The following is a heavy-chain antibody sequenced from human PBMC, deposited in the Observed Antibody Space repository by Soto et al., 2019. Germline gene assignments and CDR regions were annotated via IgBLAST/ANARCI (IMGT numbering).Heavy chain of an antibody. CDR3: ARDLWGYCSGGSCPINAFDI. V-gene: IGHV4-30-4*01. CDR1: GDSISSGDYY. Sequence: SETLSLTCTVSGDSISSGDYYWSWIRQPPGKGLEWIGYIYYSGSTYYNPSLKSRVTISVDTSKNQFSLKLSSVTAADTAVYYCARDLWGYCSGGSCPINAFDIWGQGTMVTVSS. D-gene: IGHD2-15*01. J-gene: IGHJ3*02. CDR2: IYYSGST.